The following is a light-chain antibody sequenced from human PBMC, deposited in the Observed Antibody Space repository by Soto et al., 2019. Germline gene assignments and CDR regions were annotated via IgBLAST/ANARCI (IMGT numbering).Light chain of an antibody. J-gene: IGLJ1*01. Sequence: QSVLTQPASVSGPLGQPITFPCTEPNRDVGSYNFVSWFQQHPGKAPKLMIYEGSKRPSGVSNRFSGSKSGSTASLTISGLQAEDEADYYCCSYAGSSTYVFGTGTKLTVL. CDR3: CSYAGSSTYV. CDR1: NRDVGSYNF. V-gene: IGLV2-23*01. CDR2: EGS.